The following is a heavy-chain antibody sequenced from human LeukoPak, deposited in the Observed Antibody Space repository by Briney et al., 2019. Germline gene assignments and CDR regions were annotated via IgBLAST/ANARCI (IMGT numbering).Heavy chain of an antibody. D-gene: IGHD5-12*01. Sequence: ASVKVSCKASGYTFTSYGISWVRQAPGQGLEWMGWINPNSGGTNYAQKFQGRVTMTRDTSISTAYMELSRLRSDDTAVYYCAREGGYDSGEENWFDPWGQGTLVTVSS. J-gene: IGHJ5*02. CDR3: AREGGYDSGEENWFDP. V-gene: IGHV1-2*02. CDR1: GYTFTSYG. CDR2: INPNSGGT.